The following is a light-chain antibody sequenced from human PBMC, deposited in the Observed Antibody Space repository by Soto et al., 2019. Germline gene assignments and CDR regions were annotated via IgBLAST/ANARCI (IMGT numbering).Light chain of an antibody. CDR1: QNIRDNY. CDR2: GSS. CDR3: QQYGYEPLT. V-gene: IGKV3-20*01. Sequence: EIVLTQSPGTLSLSPGERASLSCRASQNIRDNYVAWYQQKTGQAPRLLIFGSSNTATDIPDRFTASGSGTDFTLTISRLEPEDFATYFCQQYGYEPLTFGGGTKVEI. J-gene: IGKJ4*01.